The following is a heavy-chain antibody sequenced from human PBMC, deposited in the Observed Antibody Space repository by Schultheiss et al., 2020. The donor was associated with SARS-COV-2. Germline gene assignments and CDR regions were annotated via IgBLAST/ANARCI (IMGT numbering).Heavy chain of an antibody. V-gene: IGHV3-23*01. CDR2: ISGSGGST. CDR1: GFTFSSYE. CDR3: AKDYGDYVDWFDP. D-gene: IGHD4-17*01. J-gene: IGHJ5*02. Sequence: GGSLRLSCAASGFTFSSYEMNWVRQAPGKGLEWVSAISGSGGSTYYADSVKGRFTISRDNSKNTLYLQMNSLRAEDTAVYYCAKDYGDYVDWFDPWGQGTLVTVSS.